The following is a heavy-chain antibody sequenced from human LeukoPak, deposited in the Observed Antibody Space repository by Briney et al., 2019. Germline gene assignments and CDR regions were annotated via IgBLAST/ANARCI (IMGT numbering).Heavy chain of an antibody. CDR1: GFTFSSYA. V-gene: IGHV3-23*01. CDR2: ISASGGNT. Sequence: GGSLRLSCAASGFTFSSYAMTWVRQAPGEGLEWVSTISASGGNTYYADSVKGRFTISRDNSKNTLYLQMNSLRAEDTAVYYCAKNTVTVSGYYFDYWGQGTLVTVSS. D-gene: IGHD4-17*01. CDR3: AKNTVTVSGYYFDY. J-gene: IGHJ4*02.